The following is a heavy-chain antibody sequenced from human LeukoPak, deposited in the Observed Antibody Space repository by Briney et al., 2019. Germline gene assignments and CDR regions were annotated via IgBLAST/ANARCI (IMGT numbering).Heavy chain of an antibody. CDR2: MSHSGHT. D-gene: IGHD3-16*01. CDR3: ARHGNYVFDY. J-gene: IGHJ4*02. Sequence: SETLSLACTVSGGSFSSNAGYYWGWVRQPPGKGLEWIESMSHSGHTYYNPSLKSRVTISIDTSKSQFSLRLSSVTAADTAVYYCARHGNYVFDYWGQGTLVTVSS. CDR1: GGSFSSNAGYY. V-gene: IGHV4-39*01.